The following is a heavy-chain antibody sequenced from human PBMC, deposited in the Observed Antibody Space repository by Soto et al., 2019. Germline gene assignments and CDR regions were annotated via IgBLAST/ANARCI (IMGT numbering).Heavy chain of an antibody. CDR1: GGFVRSYC. D-gene: IGHD3-16*02. CDR3: ARALTFGGVIVPLGY. J-gene: IGHJ4*02. CDR2: IYYSGST. Sequence: LSLTCTVSGGFVRSYCWSWIRQPPGKGLEWIGYIYYSGSTNYNPSLKSRVTISVDTSKNQFSLKLSSVIAADTAVYYCARALTFGGVIVPLGYWGQGTLVTVSS. V-gene: IGHV4-59*02.